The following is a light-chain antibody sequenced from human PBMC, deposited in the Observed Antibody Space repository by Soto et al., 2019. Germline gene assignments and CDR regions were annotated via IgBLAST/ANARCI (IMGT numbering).Light chain of an antibody. CDR2: GAS. CDR1: QSVSSD. CDR3: QQYNNWPHT. V-gene: IGKV3-15*01. Sequence: EVVMTQSPATLSVYPGERATLSCRASQSVSSDLAWYLQKPGQAPSLLVYGASTRATGMPARFSGSGSGTEFTLTISSLQSEDFAVYYCQQYNNWPHTVGQGTKLEIK. J-gene: IGKJ2*01.